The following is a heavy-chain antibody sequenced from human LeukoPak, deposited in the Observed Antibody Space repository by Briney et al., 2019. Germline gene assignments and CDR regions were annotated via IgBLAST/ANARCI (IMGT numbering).Heavy chain of an antibody. CDR3: ARLYSGTRPPDY. D-gene: IGHD3-10*01. CDR1: GGSFSGYY. Sequence: SETLSLTCAVYGGSFSGYYWSWIRQPPGKGLEWIGSIYYSGRTYYNPSLKSRVTISIDTSKNQFSLKLSSVTAADTAVYYCARLYSGTRPPDYWGQGTLVTVSS. V-gene: IGHV4-34*01. J-gene: IGHJ4*02. CDR2: IYYSGRT.